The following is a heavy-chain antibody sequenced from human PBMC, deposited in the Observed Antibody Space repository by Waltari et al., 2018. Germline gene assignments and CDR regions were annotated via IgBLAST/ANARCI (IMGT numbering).Heavy chain of an antibody. CDR2: IYTSGST. D-gene: IGHD6-19*01. CDR1: GGSISSYY. Sequence: QVQLQESGPGLVKPSETLSLTCPVSGGSISSYYWSWIRPPAGHGLEWIGRIYTSGSTNDNPSLKRRVTMSVDTSKNQFSLKLSSVTAADTAVYYCARVTWAVAGTAAFDIWGQGTMVTVSS. CDR3: ARVTWAVAGTAAFDI. J-gene: IGHJ3*02. V-gene: IGHV4-4*07.